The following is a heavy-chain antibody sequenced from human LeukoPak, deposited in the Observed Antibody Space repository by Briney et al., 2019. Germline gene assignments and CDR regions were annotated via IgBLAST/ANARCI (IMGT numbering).Heavy chain of an antibody. D-gene: IGHD5-24*01. V-gene: IGHV1-2*06. CDR3: ATRDGYNPEYFDY. CDR1: GYTFTGYY. Sequence: GASVKVSCKASGYTFTGYYMHWVRQAPGQGLEWMGRINPNSGGTNYGQKFQGRVTMTRDTSISTAYMELSRLRSDDTAVYYCATRDGYNPEYFDYWGQGTLVTVSS. J-gene: IGHJ4*02. CDR2: INPNSGGT.